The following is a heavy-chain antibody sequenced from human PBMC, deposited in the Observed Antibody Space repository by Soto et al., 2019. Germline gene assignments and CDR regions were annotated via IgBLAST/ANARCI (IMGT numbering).Heavy chain of an antibody. CDR2: IYPGDFDT. D-gene: IGHD6-13*01. J-gene: IGHJ4*02. CDR3: ARARDSSSSFYFDS. V-gene: IGHV5-51*01. Sequence: GESLKISCQGSGYTFATYWVGWVRQMPGKGLGWMGIIYPGDFDTRYSPSFQGQVSISADKSISTAYLQWNSLKASDTAIYYCARARDSSSSFYFDSWGQGTLVTVSS. CDR1: GYTFATYW.